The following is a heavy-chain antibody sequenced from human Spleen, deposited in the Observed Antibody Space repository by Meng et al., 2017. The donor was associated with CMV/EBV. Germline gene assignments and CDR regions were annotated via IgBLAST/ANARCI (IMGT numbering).Heavy chain of an antibody. CDR1: GGSFSGYY. CDR3: ARVGCSSTSCTHFDS. D-gene: IGHD2-2*01. J-gene: IGHJ4*02. CDR2: IYHSGNT. V-gene: IGHV4-59*01. Sequence: SETLSLTCAVYGGSFSGYYWSWIRQPPGKGLEWIGYIYHSGNTNYNPSLKSRVTISVDTSKNQISLRLSSVTAADTAVYYCARVGCSSTSCTHFDSWGQGTLVTVSS.